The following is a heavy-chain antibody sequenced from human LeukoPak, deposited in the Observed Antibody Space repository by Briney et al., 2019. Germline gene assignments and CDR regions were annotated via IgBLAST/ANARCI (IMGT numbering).Heavy chain of an antibody. D-gene: IGHD3-22*01. V-gene: IGHV4-34*01. CDR1: GGSFSGYY. Sequence: SETLSLTCAVYGGSFSGYYWSWIRQPPGKGLEWIGEINHSGSTNYNPSLKSRVTISVDTSKNQFSLQLNSVTPEDTAVYYCARDLDDYYDSSGFDYWGQGTLVTVSS. CDR2: INHSGST. J-gene: IGHJ4*02. CDR3: ARDLDDYYDSSGFDY.